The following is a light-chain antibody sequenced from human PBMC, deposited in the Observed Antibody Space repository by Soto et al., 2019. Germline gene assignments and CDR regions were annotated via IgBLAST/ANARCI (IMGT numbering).Light chain of an antibody. CDR2: DVS. Sequence: QSALTQPASVSGSPGQSITISCTGTSSDVGRYNYVSWYQQHPGKAHKVMIYDVSFRPSGVSNRFSGSKSGNTASLTISGLQAEDEADYYCSSYTISGSRVFGGGTKLTVL. V-gene: IGLV2-14*03. CDR3: SSYTISGSRV. J-gene: IGLJ2*01. CDR1: SSDVGRYNY.